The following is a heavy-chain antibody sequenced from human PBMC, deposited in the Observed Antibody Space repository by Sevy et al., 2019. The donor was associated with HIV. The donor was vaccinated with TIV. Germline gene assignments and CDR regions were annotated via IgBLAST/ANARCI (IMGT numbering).Heavy chain of an antibody. CDR1: GFTFSSYA. V-gene: IGHV3-23*01. Sequence: GGSLRLSCAASGFTFSSYAMSWVRQAPGKGLEWISAISGSGGSTFYADSVKGRFTIFRDNSKNTLYLQMNSMRAEDTAVYYCAKKSTPDGEAAAGPFEYWGQGTLVTVSS. J-gene: IGHJ4*01. CDR2: ISGSGGST. CDR3: AKKSTPDGEAAAGPFEY. D-gene: IGHD6-13*01.